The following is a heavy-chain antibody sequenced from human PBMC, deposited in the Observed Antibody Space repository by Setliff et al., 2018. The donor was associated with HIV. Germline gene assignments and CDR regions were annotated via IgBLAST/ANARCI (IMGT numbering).Heavy chain of an antibody. J-gene: IGHJ4*02. V-gene: IGHV1-69*13. CDR3: ARKDDYGDYFDY. D-gene: IGHD4-17*01. CDR2: IIPIFGTA. CDR1: GGTFSSYA. Sequence: GASVKVSCKASGGTFSSYAISWVRQAPGQGLEWMGGIIPIFGTANYAQKFQGRVTITADESTSTAYMELSSLRSEDTAVYYCARKDDYGDYFDYWGQGTLVTVSS.